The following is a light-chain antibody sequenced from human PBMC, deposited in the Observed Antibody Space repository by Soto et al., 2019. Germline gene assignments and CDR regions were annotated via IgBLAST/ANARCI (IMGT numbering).Light chain of an antibody. CDR3: QQLST. V-gene: IGKV1-9*01. CDR2: AAS. Sequence: DIQLTQSPSFLSASVGDRVTITCRASQGISSYLAWYQQKPGKAPKLLIYAASTLQSGVPSRFSGSGSGTEFTLTIISLQPEDSATYYCQQLSTFGPGTKVYIK. CDR1: QGISSY. J-gene: IGKJ3*01.